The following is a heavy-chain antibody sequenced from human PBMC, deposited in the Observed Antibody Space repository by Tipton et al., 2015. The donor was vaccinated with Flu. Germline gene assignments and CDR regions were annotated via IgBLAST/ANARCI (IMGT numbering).Heavy chain of an antibody. CDR1: GGSMNNYY. D-gene: IGHD3-22*01. CDR2: VYYSGST. Sequence: GLVKPSETLSLTCTVSGGSMNNYYWCWIRQPPGKGLEWIGYVYYSGSTNYNPSLNSRVTMSLDTSNNQFSLRLTSVTAADTAVYYCARGYYDSSGYHYVGDYWGQGTLVTVSS. J-gene: IGHJ4*02. CDR3: ARGYYDSSGYHYVGDY. V-gene: IGHV4-59*12.